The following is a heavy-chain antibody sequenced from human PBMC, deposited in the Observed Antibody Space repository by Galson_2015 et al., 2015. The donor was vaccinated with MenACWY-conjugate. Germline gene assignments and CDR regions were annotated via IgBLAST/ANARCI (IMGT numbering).Heavy chain of an antibody. Sequence: SVKVSCKASGYTFTSYGISWVRQAPGQGLEWMGWISAYNGNTNYAQKLQGRVTMTTDTSTSTAYMELRSLRSDDTAVYYCARDKGAIEYYDILTGSSTSYYYGMDVWGQGTTVTVSS. CDR3: ARDKGAIEYYDILTGSSTSYYYGMDV. CDR1: GYTFTSYG. CDR2: ISAYNGNT. D-gene: IGHD3-9*01. V-gene: IGHV1-18*01. J-gene: IGHJ6*02.